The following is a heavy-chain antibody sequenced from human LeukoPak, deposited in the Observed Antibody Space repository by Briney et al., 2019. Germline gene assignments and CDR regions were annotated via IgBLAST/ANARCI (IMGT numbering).Heavy chain of an antibody. CDR3: ARPNRNWEFDY. D-gene: IGHD1-14*01. CDR2: IYTSGST. Sequence: SETLSLTCTVSGGSISSGSYYWSWIRQPAGKGLEWIGRIYTSGSTNYNPSLKSRVTISVDTSKNQFSLKLSSVTAADTAVYYCARPNRNWEFDYWGQGTLVTVSS. J-gene: IGHJ4*02. V-gene: IGHV4-61*02. CDR1: GGSISSGSYY.